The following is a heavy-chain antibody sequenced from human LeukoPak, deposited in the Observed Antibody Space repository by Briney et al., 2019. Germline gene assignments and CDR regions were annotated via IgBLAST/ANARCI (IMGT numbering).Heavy chain of an antibody. V-gene: IGHV4-31*03. CDR2: IYYSGST. J-gene: IGHJ4*02. CDR3: ARAEGPDYYGSGSYYNVSDY. CDR1: GGSISSGGYY. Sequence: PSETLSLTCTVSGGSISSGGYYWSWIRQHPGKGLEWIGYIYYSGSTYYNPSLKSRVTISVDTSKNQFSLKLSSVTAADTAVYYCARAEGPDYYGSGSYYNVSDYWGQGTLVTVSS. D-gene: IGHD3-10*01.